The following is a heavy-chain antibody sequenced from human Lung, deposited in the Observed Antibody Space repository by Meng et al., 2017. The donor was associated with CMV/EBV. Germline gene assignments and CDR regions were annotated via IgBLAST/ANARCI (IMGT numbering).Heavy chain of an antibody. Sequence: SVKVSCKASGYTFTGYFMHWVRQAPGQGLEWMGWINPNSGGTNYAQKFQDRVIMTWDTSISSAYMQLSRLTSNDTAVFYCARGGLSTALPEPPSSSSIDNWGQGTLVTVSS. V-gene: IGHV1-2*02. J-gene: IGHJ4*02. CDR1: GYTFTGYF. D-gene: IGHD2/OR15-2a*01. CDR3: ARGGLSTALPEPPSSSSIDN. CDR2: INPNSGGT.